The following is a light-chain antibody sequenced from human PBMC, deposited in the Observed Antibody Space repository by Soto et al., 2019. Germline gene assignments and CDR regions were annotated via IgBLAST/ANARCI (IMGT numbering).Light chain of an antibody. CDR2: AAS. Sequence: VLTQSPATLSLSPGESATRSCRASQTVGNNLAWYQQKSGQAPRLLIYAASDRATGVAARFSGRMSGTDFTLIISSLEPEDFATYFCQQRRRWPRGTFGRGNKLE. CDR3: QQRRRWPRGT. CDR1: QTVGNN. J-gene: IGKJ2*02. V-gene: IGKV3-11*01.